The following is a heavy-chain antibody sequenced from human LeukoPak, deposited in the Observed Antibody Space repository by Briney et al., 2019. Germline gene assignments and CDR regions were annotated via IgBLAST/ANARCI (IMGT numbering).Heavy chain of an antibody. CDR3: ARDGDSSGYPASSSSRLDP. J-gene: IGHJ5*02. CDR1: GYTLTGQH. D-gene: IGHD3-22*01. CDR2: INPNSGGT. V-gene: IGHV1-2*02. Sequence: ASVKVSCKASGYTLTGQHMHWVRQAPGQGLEWMGWINPNSGGTKYAQKFQGRVTMTRDTSISTAYMELTSLRSDDTAVYYCARDGDSSGYPASSSSRLDPWGQGTLVTVSS.